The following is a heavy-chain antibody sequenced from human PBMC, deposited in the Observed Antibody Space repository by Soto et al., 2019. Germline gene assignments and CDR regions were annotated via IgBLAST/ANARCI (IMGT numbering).Heavy chain of an antibody. CDR2: ISGSGGST. V-gene: IGHV3-23*01. CDR1: GFTFSSYA. Sequence: GGSLRLSCAASGFTFSSYAMSWVRQAPGKGLEWVSAISGSGGSTYYADSVKGRFTISRDNSKNTLYLQMNSLRAEDTAVYYCAKGTDPPPYGDYYYYYYYMDVWGKGTTVTVSS. J-gene: IGHJ6*03. D-gene: IGHD4-17*01. CDR3: AKGTDPPPYGDYYYYYYYMDV.